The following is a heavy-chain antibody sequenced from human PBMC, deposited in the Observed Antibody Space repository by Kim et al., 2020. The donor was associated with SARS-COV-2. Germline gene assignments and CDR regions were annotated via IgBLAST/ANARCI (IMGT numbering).Heavy chain of an antibody. CDR2: IYYSGST. Sequence: SQTLSLTCTVSGGSISSSSYYWGWIRQPPGKGLEWIGSIYYSGSTYYNPSLKSRVTISVDTSKNQFSLKLSSVTAADTAVYYCAKQTRAHWFDPWGQGTLVTVSS. CDR3: AKQTRAHWFDP. J-gene: IGHJ5*02. CDR1: GGSISSSSYY. V-gene: IGHV4-39*01. D-gene: IGHD1-7*01.